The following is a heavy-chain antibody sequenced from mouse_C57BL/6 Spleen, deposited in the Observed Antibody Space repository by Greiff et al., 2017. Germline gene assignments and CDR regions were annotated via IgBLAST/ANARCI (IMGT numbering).Heavy chain of an antibody. CDR3: SKSLYYYGSSHWYFDV. D-gene: IGHD1-1*01. J-gene: IGHJ1*03. CDR2: ISSGGDYI. CDR1: GFTFSSYA. Sequence: EVKLVESGEGLVKPGGSLKLSCAASGFTFSSYAMSLVRQTPEKRLEWVAYISSGGDYIYYADTVKGSFPISIDNARNTLYLQMSSLKSEDTAMYYCSKSLYYYGSSHWYFDVWGTGTTVTVSS. V-gene: IGHV5-9-1*02.